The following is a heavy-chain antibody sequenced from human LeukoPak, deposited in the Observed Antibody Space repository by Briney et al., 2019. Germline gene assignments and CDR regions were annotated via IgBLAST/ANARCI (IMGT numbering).Heavy chain of an antibody. CDR1: RASFNSDDQY. Sequence: SETLSLTCTVSRASFNSDDQYWNWIRQSPGKGLEWIGSIHPSGMLYNNPSLESRVTMSRDTSKNQCSLNLNSVTAADTAVYFCSRGLDSRKLGYWGQGILVTVSS. CDR3: SRGLDSRKLGY. J-gene: IGHJ4*02. CDR2: IHPSGML. V-gene: IGHV4-31*03. D-gene: IGHD3-22*01.